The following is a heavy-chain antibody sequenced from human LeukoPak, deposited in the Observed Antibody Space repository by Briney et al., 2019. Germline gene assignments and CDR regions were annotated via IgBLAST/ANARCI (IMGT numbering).Heavy chain of an antibody. Sequence: SETLSLTCTVSGGSISGYYWSWIRQPPGKGLEWIGYIYYSGSTNYNPSLKSRVTISVDTSKSQFSLKLSSVTAADTAVYYCASSSSSREDDYWGQGTLVTVSS. J-gene: IGHJ4*02. CDR3: ASSSSSREDDY. CDR2: IYYSGST. CDR1: GGSISGYY. D-gene: IGHD6-6*01. V-gene: IGHV4-59*08.